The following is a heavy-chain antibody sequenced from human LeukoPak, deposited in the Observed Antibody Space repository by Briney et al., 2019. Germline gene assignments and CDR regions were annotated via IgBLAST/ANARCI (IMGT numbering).Heavy chain of an antibody. CDR2: IYYSGST. V-gene: IGHV4-30-4*01. Sequence: SQTLSLTCTVSGGSISSGDYYWSWIRQPPGKGLEWIGNIYYSGSTYYNPSLKSRVTISVDTSKNQFSLKLSSVTAADTAVYYCAVGYCSSTSCYLTSAFDIWGQGTMVTVSS. CDR1: GGSISSGDYY. CDR3: AVGYCSSTSCYLTSAFDI. D-gene: IGHD2-2*01. J-gene: IGHJ3*02.